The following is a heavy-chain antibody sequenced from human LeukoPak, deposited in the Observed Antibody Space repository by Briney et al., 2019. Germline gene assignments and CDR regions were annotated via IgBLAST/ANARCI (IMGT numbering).Heavy chain of an antibody. J-gene: IGHJ4*02. V-gene: IGHV3-30-3*01. CDR1: GFTFSSYA. CDR3: ARSRAQIGEQQLVLTAFDY. D-gene: IGHD6-13*01. Sequence: GGSLRLSCAASGFTFSSYAMHWVRQAPGKGLEWVAVISYDGSNKYYADSVKGRFTISRDNSKNTLYLQMNSLRAEDTAVYYYARSRAQIGEQQLVLTAFDYWGQGILVTVSS. CDR2: ISYDGSNK.